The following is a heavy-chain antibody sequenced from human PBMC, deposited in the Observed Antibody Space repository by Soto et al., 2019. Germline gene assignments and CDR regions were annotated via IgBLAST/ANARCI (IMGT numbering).Heavy chain of an antibody. Sequence: SETLSLTCAVYGGSFSGYSWGWIRQPPGKGLAWIGSIYYNGNTYYNPSLKSRVSISVETSKNHFSLRLNAVTAAHTAVYFCAREGDGSGANWFDTWGQGTLGTVSS. CDR1: GGSFSGYS. V-gene: IGHV4-34*11. J-gene: IGHJ5*02. D-gene: IGHD3-10*01. CDR2: IYYNGNT. CDR3: AREGDGSGANWFDT.